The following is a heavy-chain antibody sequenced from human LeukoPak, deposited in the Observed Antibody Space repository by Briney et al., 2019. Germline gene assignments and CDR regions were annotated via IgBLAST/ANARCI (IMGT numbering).Heavy chain of an antibody. CDR3: ARYDSSGYRFDY. J-gene: IGHJ4*02. CDR1: GGSISSYY. V-gene: IGHV4-59*10. Sequence: SETLSLTCAVYGGSISSYYWSWIRQPAGKGLEWIGRIYTSGSTNYNPSLKSRVTMSVDTSKNQFSLKLSSVTAADTAVYYCARYDSSGYRFDYWGQGTLVTVSS. CDR2: IYTSGST. D-gene: IGHD3-22*01.